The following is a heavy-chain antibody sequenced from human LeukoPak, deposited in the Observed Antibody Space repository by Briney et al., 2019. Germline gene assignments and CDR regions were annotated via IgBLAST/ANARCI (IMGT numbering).Heavy chain of an antibody. CDR1: GFTFSSYR. CDR3: ATGDYYVWGSYLNYFDY. CDR2: INSDGSST. V-gene: IGHV3-74*01. Sequence: GGSLRLSCAASGFTFSSYRMHWVRQAPGEGLVWVSSINSDGSSTDYADSVKGRFTISRDNSKNTLYLQMNSLRAEDTAVYYCATGDYYVWGSYLNYFDYWGQGTLVTVSS. J-gene: IGHJ4*02. D-gene: IGHD3-16*02.